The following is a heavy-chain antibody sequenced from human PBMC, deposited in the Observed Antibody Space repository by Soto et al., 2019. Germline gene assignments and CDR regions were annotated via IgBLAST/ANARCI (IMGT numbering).Heavy chain of an antibody. V-gene: IGHV4-30-4*01. CDR3: ARGVRNYYDSSGSLPDY. CDR1: GGSISSGDYY. D-gene: IGHD3-22*01. J-gene: IGHJ4*02. Sequence: QVQLQESGPGLVKPSQTLSLTCTVSGGSISSGDYYWSWIRQPPGKGLEWIGYIYYSGSTYYNPYLKSRVTISVDTSKNQFSLKLSSVTAADTAVYYCARGVRNYYDSSGSLPDYWGQGTLVTVSS. CDR2: IYYSGST.